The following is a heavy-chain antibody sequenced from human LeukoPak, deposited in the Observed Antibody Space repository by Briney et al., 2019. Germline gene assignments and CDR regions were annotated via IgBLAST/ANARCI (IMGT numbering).Heavy chain of an antibody. CDR3: AAIERWKRKDLNRDY. CDR2: IYYSGST. Sequence: SETLSLTCTVSGGSISSSSYYWGWIRQPPGKGLEWIGSIYYSGSTYYNPSLKSRVTISVDTSKNQFSLKLSSVTAADTAVYYCAAIERWKRKDLNRDYWGQGTLVTVSS. V-gene: IGHV4-39*01. CDR1: GGSISSSSYY. D-gene: IGHD1-1*01. J-gene: IGHJ4*02.